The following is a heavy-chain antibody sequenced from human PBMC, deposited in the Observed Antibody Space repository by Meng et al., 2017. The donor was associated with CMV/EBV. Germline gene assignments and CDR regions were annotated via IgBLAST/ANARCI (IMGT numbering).Heavy chain of an antibody. D-gene: IGHD1-26*01. V-gene: IGHV1-2*02. Sequence: ASVKVSCKASGYIFTGHYLHWARQAPGQGLEWMGWINPNSGGTYYAQKFQGRAIMTRDTSTRTAYMDLSRLRSDDTALYYCAREWRRRRYDGNYNVPDGFDIWGQGTMVTVSS. CDR2: INPNSGGT. J-gene: IGHJ3*02. CDR3: AREWRRRRYDGNYNVPDGFDI. CDR1: GYIFTGHY.